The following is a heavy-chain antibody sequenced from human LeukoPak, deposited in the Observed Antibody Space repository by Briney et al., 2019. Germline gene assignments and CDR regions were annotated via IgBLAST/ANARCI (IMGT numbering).Heavy chain of an antibody. D-gene: IGHD6-13*01. Sequence: SETLSLTCTVSGGSISSSSYYWGWIRQPPGKGLEWIGSIYYSGSTYYNPSLKSRVTISVDKSKNQFSLKLSSVTAADTAVYYCARVRSSSWYTKSPTRGEIDYWGQGTLVTVSS. CDR2: IYYSGST. CDR1: GGSISSSSYY. V-gene: IGHV4-39*07. J-gene: IGHJ4*02. CDR3: ARVRSSSWYTKSPTRGEIDY.